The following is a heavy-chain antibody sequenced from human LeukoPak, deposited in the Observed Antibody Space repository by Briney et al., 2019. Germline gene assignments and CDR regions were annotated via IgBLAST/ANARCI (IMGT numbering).Heavy chain of an antibody. CDR2: ISNDGSNK. V-gene: IGHV3-30-3*01. D-gene: IGHD3-9*01. Sequence: GRSLRLSCAASGFTFSSNAMHWVRQAPGKGLEWVAVISNDGSNKYYADSVKGRFTISRDNAKNTLFLQMNSLRAEDTAVYYCAKDRTDMGYYYGMDVWGQGTTVTVSS. CDR1: GFTFSSNA. CDR3: AKDRTDMGYYYGMDV. J-gene: IGHJ6*02.